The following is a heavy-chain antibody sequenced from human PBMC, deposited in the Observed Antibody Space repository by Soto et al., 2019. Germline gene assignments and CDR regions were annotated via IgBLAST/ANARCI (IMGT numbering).Heavy chain of an antibody. Sequence: PGGSLRLSCAASGFTFSNYNMNWVRQAPGKGLEWVSSISSSSSTIYCADSVKGRFTISRDNAKNSLYLQMNSLRDEDTAVYYCASRYYYDSSGYYYPYYYWGQGTLVTVSS. V-gene: IGHV3-48*02. D-gene: IGHD3-22*01. J-gene: IGHJ4*02. CDR2: ISSSSSTI. CDR3: ASRYYYDSSGYYYPYYY. CDR1: GFTFSNYN.